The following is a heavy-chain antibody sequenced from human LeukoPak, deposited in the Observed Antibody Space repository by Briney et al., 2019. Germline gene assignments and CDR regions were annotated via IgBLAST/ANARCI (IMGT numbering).Heavy chain of an antibody. Sequence: ASVKVSCKASGYTFTSYGISWVRQAPGQGPEWMGWISAYSGNTNYAQKVRGRVTMTTDTFTSTAYMELRSLRSDDTAVYYCARDLHSGYDFGYWGQGTLVTVSS. V-gene: IGHV1-18*01. CDR1: GYTFTSYG. D-gene: IGHD5-12*01. CDR3: ARDLHSGYDFGY. CDR2: ISAYSGNT. J-gene: IGHJ4*02.